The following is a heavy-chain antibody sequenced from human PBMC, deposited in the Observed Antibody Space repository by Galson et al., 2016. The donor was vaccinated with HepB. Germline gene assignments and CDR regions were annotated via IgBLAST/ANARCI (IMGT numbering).Heavy chain of an antibody. V-gene: IGHV3-7*01. D-gene: IGHD6-19*01. J-gene: IGHJ4*02. CDR3: ARDRRGSGWYIDY. CDR1: GFTFSMYW. Sequence: SLRLSCAASGFTFSMYWMSWVRQAPGKGREWVANIKQGGSEKYYVESVRGRFTISRDNAKNSLFLQMNSLRAEDTAVYYCARDRRGSGWYIDYWGQGTLVTVSS. CDR2: IKQGGSEK.